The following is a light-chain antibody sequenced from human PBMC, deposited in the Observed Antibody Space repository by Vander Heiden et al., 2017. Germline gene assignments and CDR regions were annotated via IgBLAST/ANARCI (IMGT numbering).Light chain of an antibody. CDR2: GAS. V-gene: IGKV1-33*01. CDR1: HDISNY. CDR3: QQDDSVANT. J-gene: IGKJ5*01. Sequence: DIQMTQSPSSLSTSIGDRIIITCQASHDISNYLHWYQQKPAKAPKLLIYGASILETAVPSRFSGSGSGTDFTFSIISLQPEDIATYYCQQDDSVANTFGQGTRLEI.